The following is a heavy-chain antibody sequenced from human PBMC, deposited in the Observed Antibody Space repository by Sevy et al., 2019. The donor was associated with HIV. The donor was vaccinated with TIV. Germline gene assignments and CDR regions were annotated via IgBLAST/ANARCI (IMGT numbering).Heavy chain of an antibody. D-gene: IGHD2-21*02. Sequence: GGSLRLSCAASGFTFSRYALLWVRQAPGKGLEWVSLISYDGSKKYYSDSVKGRLAISRDESKTTLFLQMNSLRSEDTAIYYCARVGVSYCTDDCYHRFDYWGRGTLVTVSS. J-gene: IGHJ4*02. CDR2: ISYDGSKK. CDR3: ARVGVSYCTDDCYHRFDY. CDR1: GFTFSRYA. V-gene: IGHV3-30*09.